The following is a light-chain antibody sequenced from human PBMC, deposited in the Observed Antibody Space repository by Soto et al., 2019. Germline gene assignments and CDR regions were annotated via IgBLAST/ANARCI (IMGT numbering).Light chain of an antibody. Sequence: QSALTQPASVSGSAGQSITISCTGTSNDVGGYNYVSWYQQHPGKAPKVMIYEVTYRPSGVSNRFSGSKSGNTASLTISGLQAEDEADYSCSSFTSRGTYVFGTGTKLTVL. CDR3: SSFTSRGTYV. CDR2: EVT. V-gene: IGLV2-14*01. CDR1: SNDVGGYNY. J-gene: IGLJ1*01.